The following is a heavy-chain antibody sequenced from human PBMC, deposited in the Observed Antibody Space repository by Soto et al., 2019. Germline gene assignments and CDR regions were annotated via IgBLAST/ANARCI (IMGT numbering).Heavy chain of an antibody. CDR1: GYTFTSYA. CDR2: INTNTGNP. Sequence: QVQLVQSGSEVKKPGASVKVSCKASGYTFTSYAMNWVRQAPGQGLEWMGWINTNTGNPTYAQSFTRRFVFSLDTSVSTAYLEICSLKAEDTVVYYCAGAGSSDFWSGYWTSYYYDYSLDVWGKGTTVTVSS. CDR3: AGAGSSDFWSGYWTSYYYDYSLDV. V-gene: IGHV7-4-1*01. D-gene: IGHD3-3*01. J-gene: IGHJ6*03.